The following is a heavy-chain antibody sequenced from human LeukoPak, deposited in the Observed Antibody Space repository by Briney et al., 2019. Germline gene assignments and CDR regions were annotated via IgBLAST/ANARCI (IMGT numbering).Heavy chain of an antibody. CDR3: AKRDGYALYYFDY. D-gene: IGHD5-24*01. CDR2: ISGSGGST. J-gene: IGHJ4*02. V-gene: IGHV3-23*01. Sequence: GGSLRLSCAASGFTFSSYGMSWVRQAPGKGLEWVSAISGSGGSTYYADSVKGRFTISRDNSKNTLYLQMNSLRAEDTAVYYCAKRDGYALYYFDYWGQGTLVTVSS. CDR1: GFTFSSYG.